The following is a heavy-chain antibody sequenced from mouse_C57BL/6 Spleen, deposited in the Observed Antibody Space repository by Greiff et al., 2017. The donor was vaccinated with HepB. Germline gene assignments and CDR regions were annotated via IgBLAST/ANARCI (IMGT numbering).Heavy chain of an antibody. Sequence: QVQLQQSGAELAKPGASVKLSCKASGYTFTSYWMHWVKQRPGQGLEWIGYINPSSGYTKYNQKFKDKATLTADKSSSTAYMQLSSLTYEDSAVYYCAVDYYGSSRSLYLDVWGTGTTVTVAT. CDR2: INPSSGYT. CDR1: GYTFTSYW. V-gene: IGHV1-7*01. D-gene: IGHD1-1*01. CDR3: AVDYYGSSRSLYLDV. J-gene: IGHJ1*03.